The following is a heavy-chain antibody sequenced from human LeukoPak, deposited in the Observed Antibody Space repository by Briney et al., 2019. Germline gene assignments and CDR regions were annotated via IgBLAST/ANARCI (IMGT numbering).Heavy chain of an antibody. CDR2: INHSGST. D-gene: IGHD2-2*01. Sequence: SETLSLTCAVYGGSFNGYYWIWIRQPPGKGLEWIGEINHSGSTNYNPSLKSRVTISVDTSENQFSLKLSSVTAADTAVYYCARDRRSTSLRGIDPWGQGTLVTVSS. J-gene: IGHJ5*02. V-gene: IGHV4-34*01. CDR3: ARDRRSTSLRGIDP. CDR1: GGSFNGYY.